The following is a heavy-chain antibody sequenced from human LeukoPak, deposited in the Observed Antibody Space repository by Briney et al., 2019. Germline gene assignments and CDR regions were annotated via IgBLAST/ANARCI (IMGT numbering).Heavy chain of an antibody. CDR1: GFAFSSYA. V-gene: IGHV3-23*01. Sequence: PGGSLRLSCAASGFAFSSYAMSWVRQAPGKGLEWVSAISGSGGSTYYADSVKGRFTISRDNSKNTLYLQMNSLRAEDTAVYYCAKAPSSPGQLLFYYFDYWGQGTLVTVSS. D-gene: IGHD2-2*01. CDR3: AKAPSSPGQLLFYYFDY. J-gene: IGHJ4*02. CDR2: ISGSGGST.